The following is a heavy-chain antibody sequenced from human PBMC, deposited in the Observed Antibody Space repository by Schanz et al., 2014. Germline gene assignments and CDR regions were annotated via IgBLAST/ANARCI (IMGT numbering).Heavy chain of an antibody. V-gene: IGHV1-69*02. D-gene: IGHD6-13*01. Sequence: QVQLVQSGPEVKKPGSSVKVSCQAFGDTFSTYTISWVRQAPGQGLEWMGRIIPILGIANYAQKFQGRVTITADKSTFTAYMDVSSLRSEDAAVYYCASSGAGYSSSWDFDYWGQGTLVTVSS. CDR3: ASSGAGYSSSWDFDY. CDR2: IIPILGIA. J-gene: IGHJ4*02. CDR1: GDTFSTYT.